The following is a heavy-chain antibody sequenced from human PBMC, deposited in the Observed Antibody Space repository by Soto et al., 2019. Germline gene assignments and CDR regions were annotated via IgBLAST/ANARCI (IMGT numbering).Heavy chain of an antibody. Sequence: GGPPRLSCAEYGITFSSYGLHWVRQAPGKGLEWVAVIWYDGSNKYYAESVKGRFTISRDNSNSTLYLQINSLRAEDTAVYYCARSTNYYYYYGMDVLGQGTTVTVSS. V-gene: IGHV3-33*01. CDR1: GITFSSYG. J-gene: IGHJ6*02. CDR3: ARSTNYYYYYGMDV. CDR2: IWYDGSNK.